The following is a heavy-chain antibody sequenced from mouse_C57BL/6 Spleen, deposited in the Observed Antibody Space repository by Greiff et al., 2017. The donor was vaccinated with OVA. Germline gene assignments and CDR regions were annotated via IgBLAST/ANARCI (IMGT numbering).Heavy chain of an antibody. CDR1: GYTFTDYY. D-gene: IGHD2-1*01. V-gene: IGHV1-26*01. CDR2: INPNNGGT. Sequence: VQLQQSGPELVKPGASVKISCKASGYTFTDYYMNWVKQSHGKSLEWIGDINPNNGGTSYNQKFKGKATLTVDKSSSTAYMELRSLTSEDSAVYYCARAPTGNSWYFDVWGTGTTVTVSS. J-gene: IGHJ1*03. CDR3: ARAPTGNSWYFDV.